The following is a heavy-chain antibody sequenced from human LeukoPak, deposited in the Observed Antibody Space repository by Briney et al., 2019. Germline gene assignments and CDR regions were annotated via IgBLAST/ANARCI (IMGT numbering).Heavy chain of an antibody. V-gene: IGHV3-48*02. CDR2: ISSGSGTI. CDR3: ARITGSGYYYFDY. D-gene: IGHD3-22*01. J-gene: IGHJ4*02. Sequence: GGSLRLSCAASGFIFSSYSMKWVRQAPGKGLEWLSFISSGSGTIYYADSVKGRFTISRDNAKNSLFLHMNSLRDEDTAVYYCARITGSGYYYFDYWGQGTLVTVSS. CDR1: GFIFSSYS.